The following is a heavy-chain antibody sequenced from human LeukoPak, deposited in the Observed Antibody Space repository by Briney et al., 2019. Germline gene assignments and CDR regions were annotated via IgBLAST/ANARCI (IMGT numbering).Heavy chain of an antibody. Sequence: GGSLRLSCAASGFTFSSYWMTWVRQAPGKGLEWVANIKPDGSEKSYVDSVRGRFTISRDNAKNSLYLQMNSLKAEDTAVYYCARSLTGVTSYWGQGTLVTVSS. V-gene: IGHV3-7*01. CDR2: IKPDGSEK. J-gene: IGHJ4*02. D-gene: IGHD7-27*01. CDR3: ARSLTGVTSY. CDR1: GFTFSSYW.